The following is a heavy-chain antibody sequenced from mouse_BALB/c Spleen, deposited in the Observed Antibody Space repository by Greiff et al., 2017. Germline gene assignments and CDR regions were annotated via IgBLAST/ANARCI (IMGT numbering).Heavy chain of an antibody. CDR2: ISYSGST. D-gene: IGHD1-1*01. V-gene: IGHV3-8*02. CDR1: GDSITSCY. J-gene: IGHJ1*01. CDR3: ARWGTTVVAWYFDV. Sequence: VQLKESGPSLVKPSQTLSLTCSVTGDSITSCYWNWIRKFPGNKLEYMGYISYSGSTYYNPSLKSRISITRDTSTNQYYLQLNSVTTEDTATYYCARWGTTVVAWYFDVWGAGTTVTVSS.